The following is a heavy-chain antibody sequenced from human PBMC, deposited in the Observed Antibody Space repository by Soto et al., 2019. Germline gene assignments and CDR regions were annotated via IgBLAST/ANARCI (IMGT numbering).Heavy chain of an antibody. CDR3: ATGEVVPAFPNWLDT. D-gene: IGHD2-21*02. CDR1: GGTIKTYT. V-gene: IGHV1-69*12. J-gene: IGHJ5*02. Sequence: VQFVQSGAELKKPGSSVRVSCRASGGTIKTYTLSWVRQAPGQGLEWMGAFIPSFPAPNFAQRFKGRLTLTADESTNTGFMELSGLRPEDTALYFCATGEVVPAFPNWLDTWGQG. CDR2: FIPSFPAP.